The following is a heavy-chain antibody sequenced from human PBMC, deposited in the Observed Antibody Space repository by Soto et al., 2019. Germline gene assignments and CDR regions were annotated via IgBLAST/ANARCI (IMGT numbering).Heavy chain of an antibody. V-gene: IGHV1-69*02. D-gene: IGHD3-22*01. CDR1: GGTFSSYT. CDR2: IIPILGIA. J-gene: IGHJ4*02. Sequence: SVKVSCKASGGTFSSYTISSVRQAPGQGLEWMGRIIPILGIANYAQKFQGRVTITADKSTSTAYMELSSLRSEDTAVYYCAKGSGYYEPFDYWGQGTLVTVSS. CDR3: AKGSGYYEPFDY.